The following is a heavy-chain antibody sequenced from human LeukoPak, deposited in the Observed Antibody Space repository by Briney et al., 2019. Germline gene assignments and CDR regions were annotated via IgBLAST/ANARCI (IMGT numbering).Heavy chain of an antibody. CDR2: IIPIFGTA. CDR3: ARGPADSYYFDY. D-gene: IGHD4-11*01. J-gene: IGHJ4*02. Sequence: SVKVSCKASGGTFSSYAISWVRRAPGQGLEWMGGIIPIFGTANYAQKFQGRVTITTDESTSTAYMELSSLRSEDTAVYYCARGPADSYYFDYWGQGTLVTVSS. CDR1: GGTFSSYA. V-gene: IGHV1-69*05.